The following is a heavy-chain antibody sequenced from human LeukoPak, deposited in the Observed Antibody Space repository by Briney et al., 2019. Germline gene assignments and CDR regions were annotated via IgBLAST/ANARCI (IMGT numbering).Heavy chain of an antibody. CDR1: GFTFSSYA. CDR2: ISGSGGST. Sequence: GGSLRLSCEVSGFTFSSYAMSWVRQAPGKGLEWVSAISGSGGSTYYADSVKGRFTISRDNSKNTLYLQMNSLRAEDTAVYYCAKGILYDSSGPFDYWGQGTLVTVSS. J-gene: IGHJ4*02. V-gene: IGHV3-23*01. D-gene: IGHD3-22*01. CDR3: AKGILYDSSGPFDY.